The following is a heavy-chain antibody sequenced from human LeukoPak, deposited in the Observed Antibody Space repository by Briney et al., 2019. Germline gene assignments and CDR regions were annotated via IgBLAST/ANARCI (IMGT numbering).Heavy chain of an antibody. J-gene: IGHJ4*02. V-gene: IGHV7-4-1*02. D-gene: IGHD3-22*01. CDR3: ARITGRDYYDSSGYLDYFDC. Sequence: GASVKVSCKASGYTFTSYAMNWVRQAPGQGLEWMGWINTNTGNPTYAQGFTGRFVFSLDTSVSTAYLQISSLKAEDTAVYYCARITGRDYYDSSGYLDYFDCWGQGTLVTVSS. CDR1: GYTFTSYA. CDR2: INTNTGNP.